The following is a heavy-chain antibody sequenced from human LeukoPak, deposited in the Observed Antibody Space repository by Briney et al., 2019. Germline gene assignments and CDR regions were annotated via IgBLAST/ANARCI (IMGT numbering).Heavy chain of an antibody. Sequence: SGESLQISCKGSGYSFTNYWIGWVRQMPGKGLEWMGIIYPGDSDTRYSPSFQGQVTISADKSINTAYLQWSSLKASDTAIYYCARTSGSFSSDGMDVWGQGTTVTVSS. V-gene: IGHV5-51*01. CDR3: ARTSGSFSSDGMDV. CDR2: IYPGDSDT. D-gene: IGHD6-6*01. CDR1: GYSFTNYW. J-gene: IGHJ6*02.